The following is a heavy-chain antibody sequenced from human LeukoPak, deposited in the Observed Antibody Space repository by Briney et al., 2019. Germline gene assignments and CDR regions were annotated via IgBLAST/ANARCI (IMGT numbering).Heavy chain of an antibody. Sequence: GESLKISCKGSGYSFTSYWISWVRQMPGKGLEWMGRIDPSDSYTNYSPSFQGHVTISADKSISTAYLQWSSLKAADTAVYYCARQGGSYPYGMEVWGQGTTVTVSS. CDR2: IDPSDSYT. CDR3: ARQGGSYPYGMEV. V-gene: IGHV5-10-1*01. J-gene: IGHJ6*02. D-gene: IGHD1-26*01. CDR1: GYSFTSYW.